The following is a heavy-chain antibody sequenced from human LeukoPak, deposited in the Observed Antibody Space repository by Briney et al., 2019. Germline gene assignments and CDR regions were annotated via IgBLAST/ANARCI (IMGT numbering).Heavy chain of an antibody. CDR3: ARREWELAYYYMDV. Sequence: PSETLSLTCALYGGSFSGYYWSWIRQPPGKGLEWIGEINHSGSTNYNPSLKSRVTISVDTSKNQFSLKLSSVTAADTAVYYCARREWELAYYYMDVWGKGTTVTVSS. V-gene: IGHV4-34*01. J-gene: IGHJ6*03. D-gene: IGHD1-26*01. CDR2: INHSGST. CDR1: GGSFSGYY.